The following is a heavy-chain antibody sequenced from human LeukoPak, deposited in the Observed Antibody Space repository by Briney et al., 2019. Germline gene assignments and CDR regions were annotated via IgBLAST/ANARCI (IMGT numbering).Heavy chain of an antibody. CDR2: ISSTGLYI. V-gene: IGHV3-21*04. Sequence: GGSLRLSCAASGFIFSNYTINWVRQAPGKGLEWVSSISSTGLYIYYADSVKGRFTISRDNAKNSLYLQMNSLRAEDTAVYYCARARGAYYYDSSRYYYFDYWGRGALVTVSS. CDR1: GFIFSNYT. D-gene: IGHD3-22*01. CDR3: ARARGAYYYDSSRYYYFDY. J-gene: IGHJ4*02.